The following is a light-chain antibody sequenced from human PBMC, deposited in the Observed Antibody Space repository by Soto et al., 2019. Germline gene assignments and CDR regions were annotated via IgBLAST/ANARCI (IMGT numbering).Light chain of an antibody. CDR3: CSYAGNSLYV. CDR1: SSDVGSYNL. V-gene: IGLV2-23*01. Sequence: ALTQPASVSGSPGQSITISCTGTSSDVGSYNLVSWYQQHPGKAPKLRIYEGSKRPSGVSNRFSRSKSGNTASLTISGLQAEDEADYYCCSYAGNSLYVFGTGTKVTVL. CDR2: EGS. J-gene: IGLJ1*01.